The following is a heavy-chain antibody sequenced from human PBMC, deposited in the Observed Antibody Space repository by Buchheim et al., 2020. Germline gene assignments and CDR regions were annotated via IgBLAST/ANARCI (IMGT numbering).Heavy chain of an antibody. Sequence: EVQLVESGGGLVQPGGSLRLSCAASGFTFSSYEMNWVRQAPGKGLEWVSYISSSGSTIYYADSVKGRFTISRDNAKNSLYLQMNSLRAEDTAVYYCAREKIAARSYYYYGMDVWGQGTT. CDR2: ISSSGSTI. D-gene: IGHD6-6*01. J-gene: IGHJ6*02. V-gene: IGHV3-48*03. CDR3: AREKIAARSYYYYGMDV. CDR1: GFTFSSYE.